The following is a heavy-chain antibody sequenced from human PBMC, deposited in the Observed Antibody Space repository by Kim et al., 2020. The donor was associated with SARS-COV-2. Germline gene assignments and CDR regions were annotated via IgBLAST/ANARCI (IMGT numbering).Heavy chain of an antibody. D-gene: IGHD1-7*01. J-gene: IGHJ6*02. V-gene: IGHV3-53*01. CDR3: ARGWGTSSKNFYYYYYGMDV. CDR1: GFTVSSNY. CDR2: IYSGGST. Sequence: GGSLRLSCAASGFTVSSNYMSWVRQAPGKGLEWVSVIYSGGSTYYADSVKGRFTISRDNSKNTLYLQMNSLRAEDTAVYYCARGWGTSSKNFYYYYYGMDVWGQGTTVTVSS.